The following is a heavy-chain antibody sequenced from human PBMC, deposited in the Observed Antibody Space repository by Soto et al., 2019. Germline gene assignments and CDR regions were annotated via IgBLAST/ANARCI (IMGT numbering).Heavy chain of an antibody. CDR3: ARGGDIVQHGMDV. CDR1: GFTFSSYG. J-gene: IGHJ6*02. CDR2: IWYDGSNK. V-gene: IGHV3-33*01. D-gene: IGHD2-8*01. Sequence: QVQLVESGGGVVQPGRSLRLSCAASGFTFSSYGMHWVRQAPCKGLEWVAVIWYDGSNKYYADSVKGRFTISRDNSKNTLYLQMNSLRAEDTAVYYCARGGDIVQHGMDVWGQGTTVTVSS.